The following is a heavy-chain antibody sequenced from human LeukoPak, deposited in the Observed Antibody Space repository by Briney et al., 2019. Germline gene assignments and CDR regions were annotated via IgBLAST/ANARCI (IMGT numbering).Heavy chain of an antibody. CDR2: IYYSGST. Sequence: PSETLSLTCTVSGGSISSSSYYWGWIRQPPGKGLEWIGSIYYSGSTYYNPSLKSRVTISVDTSKNQFSLKLSSVTAADTAVYYCARDRRPHIAAAGINFDYWGQGTLVTVSS. J-gene: IGHJ4*02. V-gene: IGHV4-39*07. D-gene: IGHD6-13*01. CDR1: GGSISSSSYY. CDR3: ARDRRPHIAAAGINFDY.